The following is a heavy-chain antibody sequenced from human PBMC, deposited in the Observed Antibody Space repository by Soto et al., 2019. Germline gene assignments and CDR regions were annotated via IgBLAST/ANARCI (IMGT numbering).Heavy chain of an antibody. CDR2: IYPGDSDT. D-gene: IGHD3-10*01. CDR3: ARQYYSGSGRNEHYYYYMDV. CDR1: GYSFTSYW. Sequence: GESLKISCKGSGYSFTSYWIGWVRQMPGKGLEWMGIIYPGDSDTRYSPSFQGQVTISADKSISTASLQWSSLKASDTAMYYCARQYYSGSGRNEHYYYYMDVWGKGTTVTVSS. V-gene: IGHV5-51*01. J-gene: IGHJ6*03.